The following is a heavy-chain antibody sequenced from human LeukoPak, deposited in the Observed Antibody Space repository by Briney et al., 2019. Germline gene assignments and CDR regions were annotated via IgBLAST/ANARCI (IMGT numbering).Heavy chain of an antibody. Sequence: PGGSLRLSCAASGFTFSSYSMNWVRQAPGKGLEWVSYISSSSSTIYYADSVKGRFTISRDNAKNSLYLQMNSLRAEDTAVYYCARSSGYYYYNGMDVWGQGTTVTVSS. CDR1: GFTFSSYS. CDR3: ARSSGYYYYNGMDV. CDR2: ISSSSSTI. D-gene: IGHD3-22*01. J-gene: IGHJ6*02. V-gene: IGHV3-48*01.